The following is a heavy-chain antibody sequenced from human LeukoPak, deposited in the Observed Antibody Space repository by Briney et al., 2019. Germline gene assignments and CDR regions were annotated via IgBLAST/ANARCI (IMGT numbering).Heavy chain of an antibody. V-gene: IGHV1-2*02. CDR1: GYTFTGYY. CDR3: ARDFKGLRYATYYYYYMDV. J-gene: IGHJ6*03. CDR2: INPNSGGT. D-gene: IGHD4-17*01. Sequence: GASVKVSCKASGYTFTGYYMHWVRQVPGQGFEWMGWINPNSGGTNYAQKLQGRVTMTTDTSTSTAYMELRSLRSDDTAVYYCARDFKGLRYATYYYYYMDVWGKGTTDTVSS.